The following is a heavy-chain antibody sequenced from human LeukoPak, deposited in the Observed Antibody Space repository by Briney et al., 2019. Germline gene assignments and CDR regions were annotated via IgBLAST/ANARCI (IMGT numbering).Heavy chain of an antibody. J-gene: IGHJ3*02. Sequence: PGGSLRLSCAASGFTFSDYYMSWIRQAPGKGLEWVSYISSSGSTIYYADSVKGRFTISRNNAKNSLYLQMNSLRAEDTAVYYCAKFPVTDAFHIWGQGTMVTVSS. CDR1: GFTFSDYY. D-gene: IGHD2-21*01. V-gene: IGHV3-11*01. CDR3: AKFPVTDAFHI. CDR2: ISSSGSTI.